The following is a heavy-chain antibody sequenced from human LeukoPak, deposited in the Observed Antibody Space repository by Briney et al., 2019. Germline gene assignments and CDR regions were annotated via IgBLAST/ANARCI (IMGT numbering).Heavy chain of an antibody. V-gene: IGHV3-7*01. CDR2: IKQEGSEK. CDR3: ARGPYGEALDY. D-gene: IGHD4-17*01. J-gene: IGHJ4*02. CDR1: GLTFSSYW. Sequence: GGSLRLSCAASGLTFSSYWLSWVRQAPGKGLEWVANIKQEGSEKYYVDSLKGRFTISRENAKNSLYLQMNSLRAEDTAVYYCARGPYGEALDYWGQGTLVTVSS.